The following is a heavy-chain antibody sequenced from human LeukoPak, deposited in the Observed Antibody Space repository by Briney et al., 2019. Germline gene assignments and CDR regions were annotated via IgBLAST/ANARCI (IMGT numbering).Heavy chain of an antibody. CDR3: ASTERYSSDWYPADFDY. D-gene: IGHD6-19*01. CDR1: GFTFSSYS. J-gene: IGHJ4*02. Sequence: PGGSLRLSCAASGFTFSSYSMNWVRQAPGKGLEWVSYISSSSTIYYADSVKGRFTISRDNAKNSLYLQMNSLRAEDTAVYYCASTERYSSDWYPADFDYWGQGTLVTVSS. CDR2: ISSSSTI. V-gene: IGHV3-48*04.